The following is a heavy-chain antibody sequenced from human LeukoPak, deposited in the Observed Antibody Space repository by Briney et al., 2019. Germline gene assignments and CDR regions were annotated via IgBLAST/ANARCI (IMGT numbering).Heavy chain of an antibody. CDR2: INPNSGGT. J-gene: IGHJ5*02. Sequence: ASVKDSCKASGYTFTGYYMHWVRQAPGQGLEWMGRINPNSGGTNYAQKFQGRVTMTRDTSISTAYMELSRLRSDDTAVYYCARVYDCSGGSCYLNWFDPWGQGTLVTVSS. D-gene: IGHD2-15*01. CDR3: ARVYDCSGGSCYLNWFDP. CDR1: GYTFTGYY. V-gene: IGHV1-2*06.